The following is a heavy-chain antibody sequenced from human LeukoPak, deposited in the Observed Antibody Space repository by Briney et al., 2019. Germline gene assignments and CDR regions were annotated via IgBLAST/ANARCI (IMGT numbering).Heavy chain of an antibody. Sequence: PSETLSLTCTVSSGSISTSNYYWGWVRQPPGKALEWIGNIFYSGSTYYSPSLKSRVTISVDTSKNQFSLRLTSVTAADTAVYYCARLRRGDPIENWGQGTLVTVSS. CDR1: SGSISTSNYY. D-gene: IGHD3-16*01. V-gene: IGHV4-39*07. CDR2: IFYSGST. CDR3: ARLRRGDPIEN. J-gene: IGHJ4*02.